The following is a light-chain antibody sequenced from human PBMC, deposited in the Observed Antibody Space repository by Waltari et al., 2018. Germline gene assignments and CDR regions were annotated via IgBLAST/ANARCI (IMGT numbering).Light chain of an antibody. CDR1: QSIGSF. Sequence: EIVLTQSPATLSLSPGERATLSCRASQSIGSFLAWYQQKVGQAPRLLIYDAINRAPGVPARFSGSGSGTDFTLTISSLEPEDFVVYFCQQRSNWPRTFGQGTKLEIK. V-gene: IGKV3-11*01. J-gene: IGKJ2*01. CDR2: DAI. CDR3: QQRSNWPRT.